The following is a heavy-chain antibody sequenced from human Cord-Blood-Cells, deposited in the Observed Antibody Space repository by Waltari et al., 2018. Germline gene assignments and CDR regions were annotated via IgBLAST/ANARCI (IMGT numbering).Heavy chain of an antibody. Sequence: QVQLQESGPGLVKPSETLSLTCTVSGYSISSGYYWGWIRQPPGKGLEWIGSIYHSGGTDYNPSLKSGVTISVETSKNQFSLKLSSVTAADTAVYYCARKSRCTNGVCYTPFDYWGQGTLVTVSS. J-gene: IGHJ4*02. CDR1: GYSISSGYY. CDR2: IYHSGGT. D-gene: IGHD2-8*01. CDR3: ARKSRCTNGVCYTPFDY. V-gene: IGHV4-38-2*02.